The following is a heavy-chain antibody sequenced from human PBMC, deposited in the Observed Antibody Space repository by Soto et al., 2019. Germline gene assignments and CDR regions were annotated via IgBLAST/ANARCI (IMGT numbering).Heavy chain of an antibody. J-gene: IGHJ4*02. D-gene: IGHD4-17*01. Sequence: PSETLSLTCTVSGASISSYYWSWLRQHPGKGLEWIGYIYYSGSTYYNPSLKSRVTISVDTSKNQFSLKLSSVTAADTAAYCCARHRNGAYGDYADYWGQGTLVTVSS. CDR1: GASISSYY. V-gene: IGHV4-59*06. CDR3: ARHRNGAYGDYADY. CDR2: IYYSGST.